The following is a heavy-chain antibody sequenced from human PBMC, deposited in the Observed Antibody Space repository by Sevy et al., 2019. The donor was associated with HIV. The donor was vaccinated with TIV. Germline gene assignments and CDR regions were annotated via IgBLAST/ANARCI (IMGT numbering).Heavy chain of an antibody. Sequence: SETLSLTFAVYGGSFSGYYWIWIRQPPGKGLEWIGEINHSGSTKYNPSLKSRVTISVDTSKNQFSLKLSSVTAADTAVYYCARERQQLPTGYFDLWGRGTLVTVSS. CDR2: INHSGST. D-gene: IGHD6-13*01. J-gene: IGHJ2*01. V-gene: IGHV4-34*01. CDR3: ARERQQLPTGYFDL. CDR1: GGSFSGYY.